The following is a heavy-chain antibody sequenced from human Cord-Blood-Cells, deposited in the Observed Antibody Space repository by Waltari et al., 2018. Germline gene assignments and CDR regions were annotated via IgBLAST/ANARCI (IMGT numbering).Heavy chain of an antibody. CDR2: ISWNSGSI. CDR3: AKGGYDFWSGYFDY. D-gene: IGHD3-3*01. V-gene: IGHV3-9*01. Sequence: QPGRSLRLSCAASGFTFDDYAMHWVRQAPGKGLEWVSGISWNSGSIGYADSVKGRFTISRDNAKNSLYLQMNSLRAEDTALYYCAKGGYDFWSGYFDYWGQGTLVTVSS. J-gene: IGHJ4*02. CDR1: GFTFDDYA.